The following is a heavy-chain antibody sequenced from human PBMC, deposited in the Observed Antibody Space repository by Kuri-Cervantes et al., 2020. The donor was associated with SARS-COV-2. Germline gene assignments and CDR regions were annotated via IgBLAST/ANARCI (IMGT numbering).Heavy chain of an antibody. V-gene: IGHV3-11*01. Sequence: SPQISCAASGFTFSDYYMSWTRQAPGKGMEWGSYISSSGSTIYYADSVKGRFTISRDNAKNSLYLQMNSLRAEDTAVYYCAREPPKKSFGVDLHYYYGMDVWGQGTTVTVSS. CDR3: AREPPKKSFGVDLHYYYGMDV. J-gene: IGHJ6*02. D-gene: IGHD3-3*01. CDR1: GFTFSDYY. CDR2: ISSSGSTI.